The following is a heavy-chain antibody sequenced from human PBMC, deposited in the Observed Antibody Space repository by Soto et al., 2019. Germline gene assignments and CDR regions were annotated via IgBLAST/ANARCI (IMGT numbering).Heavy chain of an antibody. Sequence: WTWIRQHPGKGLEWIGNIHHSGSTFYNPSLKSRVSISVDTSKNQFSLKLSSVTAADMAVYFCVRGVLSWGQGTLVTVSS. CDR3: VRGVLS. J-gene: IGHJ1*01. D-gene: IGHD3-10*01. V-gene: IGHV4-31*02. CDR2: IHHSGST.